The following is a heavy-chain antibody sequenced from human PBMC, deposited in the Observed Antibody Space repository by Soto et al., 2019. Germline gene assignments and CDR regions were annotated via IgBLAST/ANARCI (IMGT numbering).Heavy chain of an antibody. J-gene: IGHJ4*02. D-gene: IGHD5-12*01. CDR2: ISWNSGRI. CDR1: GFTFDDYA. Sequence: PGGSLRLSCAASGFTFDDYAMHWVRQLPGKGLEAVSGISWNSGRIEYADSVKGRFTISRDNAKNSLYLQMNSLRAEDTAFYYCARGLGGYDPGRLDSWGQGTLVTVSS. CDR3: ARGLGGYDPGRLDS. V-gene: IGHV3-9*01.